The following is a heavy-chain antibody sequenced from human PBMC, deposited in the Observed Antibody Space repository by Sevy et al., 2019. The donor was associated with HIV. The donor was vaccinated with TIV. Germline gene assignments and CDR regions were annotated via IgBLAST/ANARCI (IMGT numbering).Heavy chain of an antibody. CDR2: ISFDGRNT. CDR1: GFTFRSYG. D-gene: IGHD3-9*01. Sequence: GGSLRLSCAGSGFTFRSYGIHWVRQSPGKGLEWVAFISFDGRNTYSADSVKGRFTVSRANSNNAVYLQMNNLRTEDTAMYYCAKDILGDHSPWFFFDYWGQEPRSPSPQ. CDR3: AKDILGDHSPWFFFDY. J-gene: IGHJ4*01. V-gene: IGHV3-30*18.